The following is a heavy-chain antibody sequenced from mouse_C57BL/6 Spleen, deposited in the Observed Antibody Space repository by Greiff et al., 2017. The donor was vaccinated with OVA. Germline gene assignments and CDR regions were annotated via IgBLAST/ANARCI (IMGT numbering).Heavy chain of an antibody. CDR1: GFTFSDYG. J-gene: IGHJ2*01. CDR2: ISSGSSTI. V-gene: IGHV5-17*01. CDR3: ARGLITTVVAGDY. D-gene: IGHD1-1*01. Sequence: EVQLVESGGGLVKPGGSLKLSCAASGFTFSDYGMHWVRQAPEKGLEWVAYISSGSSTIYYADTVKGRFTISRDNAKNTLFLQMTSLRSEDTAMYYCARGLITTVVAGDYWGQGTTLTVSS.